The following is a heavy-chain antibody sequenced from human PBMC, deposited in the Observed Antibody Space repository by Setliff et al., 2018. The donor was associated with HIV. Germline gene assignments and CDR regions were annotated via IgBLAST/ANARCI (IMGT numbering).Heavy chain of an antibody. V-gene: IGHV4-39*02. Sequence: SETLSLTCTVSGGSVSSGSYYWGWIRPPPGKGREWFGSIYHSGNTYYNPSLKSRVTISLDTSKNHFSLTLTSVTAADTAVYYCVRGEYYDVSAIYHHDRWGQGTLVTVSS. CDR3: VRGEYYDVSAIYHHDR. D-gene: IGHD3-16*01. CDR1: GGSVSSGSYY. CDR2: IYHSGNT. J-gene: IGHJ4*02.